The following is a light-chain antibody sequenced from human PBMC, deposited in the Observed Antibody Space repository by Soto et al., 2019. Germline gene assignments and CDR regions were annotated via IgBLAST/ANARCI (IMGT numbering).Light chain of an antibody. Sequence: EIVLTQSPGTLSLSPGERATLSCRASQSVSRSYLAWYQQKPGQAPRVLIYGASSRATGIPDRISGSGSGTDCPLTISRQDSEDFEVYYGQRDGRSAITYGPGEKLDIK. CDR2: GAS. V-gene: IGKV3-20*01. J-gene: IGKJ3*01. CDR1: QSVSRSY. CDR3: QRDGRSAIT.